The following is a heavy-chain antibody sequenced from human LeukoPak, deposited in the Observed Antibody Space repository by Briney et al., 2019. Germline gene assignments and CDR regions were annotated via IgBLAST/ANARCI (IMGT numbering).Heavy chain of an antibody. Sequence: ASVKVSCKASGYTFTNYYMHWVRQAPGQGLEWMGLIHPNDGDTKYTQEFQDRVTMTRDTSTSTVYMELSSLRSEDTAVYYCATYTQSGAQGVSDYWGQGTLVSVSS. J-gene: IGHJ4*02. CDR3: ATYTQSGAQGVSDY. D-gene: IGHD3-10*01. CDR2: IHPNDGDT. V-gene: IGHV1-46*01. CDR1: GYTFTNYY.